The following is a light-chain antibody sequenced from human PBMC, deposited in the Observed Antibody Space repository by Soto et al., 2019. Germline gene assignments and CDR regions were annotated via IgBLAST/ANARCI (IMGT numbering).Light chain of an antibody. Sequence: EVVMTQSPATLSVSPGERATLSCRASETVATNLAWYQQKPGQAPRLLISGASTRAAGISDRFRGSGSGTDFTLTISRLEPEDFAVYYCQQYGSSGTFGQGTKVDIK. CDR2: GAS. CDR1: ETVATN. CDR3: QQYGSSGT. J-gene: IGKJ1*01. V-gene: IGKV3-20*01.